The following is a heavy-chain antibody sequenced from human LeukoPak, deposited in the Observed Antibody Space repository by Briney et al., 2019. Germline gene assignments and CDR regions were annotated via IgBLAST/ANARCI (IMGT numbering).Heavy chain of an antibody. V-gene: IGHV3-23*01. Sequence: PGGSLRLSCAASGFTFRSYAMSWVRQAPGKGLEWVSAISSSGGSTYYAVSVKGRFTIARDNSKNTLSLQMNSLRADDTALYYCAKSNLYSNGRYPTSGQRNPVTVSS. J-gene: IGHJ5*02. CDR1: GFTFRSYA. CDR2: ISSSGGST. CDR3: AKSNLYSNGRYPT. D-gene: IGHD2-21*01.